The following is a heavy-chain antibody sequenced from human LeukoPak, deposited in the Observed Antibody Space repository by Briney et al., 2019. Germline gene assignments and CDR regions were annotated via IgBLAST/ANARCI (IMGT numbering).Heavy chain of an antibody. Sequence: GSLRLSCAASGFTFSSYAMSWVRQAPGKGLEWVSAISGSGGSTYYADSVKGRFTISRDNSKNTLYLQMNSLRAEDTAVYYCAKFPITMIVVAREAYFQHWGQGTLVTVSS. V-gene: IGHV3-23*01. CDR1: GFTFSSYA. CDR2: ISGSGGST. D-gene: IGHD3-22*01. CDR3: AKFPITMIVVAREAYFQH. J-gene: IGHJ1*01.